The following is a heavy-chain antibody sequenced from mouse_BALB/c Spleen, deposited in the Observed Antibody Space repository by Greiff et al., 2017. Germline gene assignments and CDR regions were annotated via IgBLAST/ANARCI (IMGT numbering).Heavy chain of an antibody. Sequence: EVKLMESGGGLVKPGGSLKLSCAASGFTFSSYAMSWVRQTPEKRLEWVATISSGGSYTYYPDSVKGRFTISRDNAKNTLYLQMSSLRSEDTAMYYCARPDGPDYWGQGTTLTVSS. D-gene: IGHD2-3*01. CDR1: GFTFSSYA. CDR3: ARPDGPDY. CDR2: ISSGGSYT. V-gene: IGHV5-9-3*01. J-gene: IGHJ2*01.